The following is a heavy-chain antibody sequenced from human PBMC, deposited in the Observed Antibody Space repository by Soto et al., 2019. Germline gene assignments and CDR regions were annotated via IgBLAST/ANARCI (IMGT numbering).Heavy chain of an antibody. D-gene: IGHD3-3*01. J-gene: IGHJ4*02. CDR2: ISSGGST. CDR1: GFTVSNFY. V-gene: IGHV3-66*01. CDR3: ARDTFGGAYDFWH. Sequence: GGSLRLSCAASGFTVSNFYMTWVRQAPGKGLKWVSVISSGGSTYYADSKKGRFNISRDNSKNTLYLEMNSLRAGDTAVYYCARDTFGGAYDFWHGGQGTLVTVSS.